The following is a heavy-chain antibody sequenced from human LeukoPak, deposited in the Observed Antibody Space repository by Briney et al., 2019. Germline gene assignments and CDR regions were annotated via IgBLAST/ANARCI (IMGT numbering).Heavy chain of an antibody. J-gene: IGHJ6*03. CDR3: AKDENEYSSSSTFWSYYYYMDV. CDR1: GYSISTGYY. Sequence: SETLSLTCTVSGYSISTGYYWDWIRQPPGKGLEWIGTFYHGGSTYYNPSLKSRVTISVDTSKNQFSLNLTSVTAADTAVYYCAKDENEYSSSSTFWSYYYYMDVWGKGTTVTVSS. V-gene: IGHV4-38-2*02. CDR2: FYHGGST. D-gene: IGHD6-6*01.